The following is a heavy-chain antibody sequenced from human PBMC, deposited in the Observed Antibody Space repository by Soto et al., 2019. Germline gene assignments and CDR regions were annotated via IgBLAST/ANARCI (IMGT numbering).Heavy chain of an antibody. J-gene: IGHJ4*02. Sequence: PGESLKISCKGSGYIFTSYWISWVRQMPGKGLEWMGRIDPSDSYTNYSPSFQGHVTISADKSISTAYLQWSSLKASDTAMYYCEGIAAAGFNDYWGLGTLVPVSS. CDR1: GYIFTSYW. D-gene: IGHD6-13*01. CDR3: EGIAAAGFNDY. CDR2: IDPSDSYT. V-gene: IGHV5-10-1*01.